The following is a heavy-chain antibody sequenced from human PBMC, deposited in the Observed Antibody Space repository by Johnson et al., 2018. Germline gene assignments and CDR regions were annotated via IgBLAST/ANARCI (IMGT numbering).Heavy chain of an antibody. CDR2: ISWNSGSI. V-gene: IGHV3-9*01. Sequence: VQLVETGGGLVQPGRSLRLSCAASGFTFDDYAMHWVRQAPGKGLEWVSGISWNSGSIGYADSVKGRLTISRDNAKYSLYLQMNSVRAEDTALYYCAKSGDSSGYYYFFAYMDVWGKGTTVTVSS. D-gene: IGHD3-22*01. CDR1: GFTFDDYA. CDR3: AKSGDSSGYYYFFAYMDV. J-gene: IGHJ6*03.